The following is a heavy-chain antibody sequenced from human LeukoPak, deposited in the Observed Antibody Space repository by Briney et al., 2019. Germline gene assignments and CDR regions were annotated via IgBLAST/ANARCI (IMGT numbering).Heavy chain of an antibody. J-gene: IGHJ4*02. CDR1: GFTFSSYA. V-gene: IGHV3-53*01. CDR3: AREGDKGYFDY. D-gene: IGHD3-9*01. Sequence: GGSLRLSCAASGFTFSSYAMSWVRQAPGKGLEWVSVIYSGGSTYYADSVKGRFTISRDNSKNTLYLQMNSLRAEDTAVYYCAREGDKGYFDYWGQGTLVTVSS. CDR2: IYSGGST.